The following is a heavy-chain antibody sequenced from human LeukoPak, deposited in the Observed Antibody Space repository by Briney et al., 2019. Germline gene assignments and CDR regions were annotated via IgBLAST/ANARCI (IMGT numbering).Heavy chain of an antibody. V-gene: IGHV3-21*01. CDR2: ISSSSSYI. J-gene: IGHJ5*02. CDR3: ARAGKAGYNWFDP. Sequence: GGSLRLSYAASGFTFSSYSMNWVRQAPGKGLEWVSSISSSSSYIHYADSVKGRFTISRDNAKNSLYLQMNSLRAEDTAVYYCARAGKAGYNWFDPWGQGTLVTVSS. D-gene: IGHD6-19*01. CDR1: GFTFSSYS.